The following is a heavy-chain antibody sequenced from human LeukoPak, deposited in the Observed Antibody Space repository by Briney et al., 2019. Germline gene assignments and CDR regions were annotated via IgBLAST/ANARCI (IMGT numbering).Heavy chain of an antibody. D-gene: IGHD6-13*01. J-gene: IGHJ4*02. CDR2: IYFPGTT. V-gene: IGHV4-39*01. Sequence: PSETLSLSCTVSGGSVSNSSYYWGWIRQPPGKGLEWIGSIYFPGTTYYNPSLKSRVTISIDTAKNQFSLKLTAVTAADTAVYYCARHGSWYGTFHNWGQGTLVTVSS. CDR1: GGSVSNSSYY. CDR3: ARHGSWYGTFHN.